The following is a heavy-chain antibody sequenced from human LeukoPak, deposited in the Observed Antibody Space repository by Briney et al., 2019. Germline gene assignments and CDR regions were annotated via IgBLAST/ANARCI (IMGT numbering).Heavy chain of an antibody. CDR1: GYTFTNYY. Sequence: ASVKVSCKASGYTFTNYYIHWVRQAPGQGLEWMGIINPAGGSTGYAQKFQGRVTMTRDTSMSTVYMELSSLRSEDTAVYYCARYNGDLTGGFDYWGQGTLVTVSS. CDR3: ARYNGDLTGGFDY. D-gene: IGHD4-17*01. V-gene: IGHV1-46*01. CDR2: INPAGGST. J-gene: IGHJ4*02.